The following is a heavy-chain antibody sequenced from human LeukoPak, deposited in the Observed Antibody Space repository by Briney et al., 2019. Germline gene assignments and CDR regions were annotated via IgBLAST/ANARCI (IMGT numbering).Heavy chain of an antibody. D-gene: IGHD3-9*01. CDR2: IYYSGST. CDR3: ASVLTGLYYYYYYMDV. V-gene: IGHV4-39*01. Sequence: PSETLSLTCTVSGGSISSSSYYWGWIRQPPGKGLEWIGSIYYSGSTYYNPSLKSRVTISVDTSKNQFSLKLSSVTAADTAVYYCASVLTGLYYYYYYMDVWGKGTTVTISS. J-gene: IGHJ6*03. CDR1: GGSISSSSYY.